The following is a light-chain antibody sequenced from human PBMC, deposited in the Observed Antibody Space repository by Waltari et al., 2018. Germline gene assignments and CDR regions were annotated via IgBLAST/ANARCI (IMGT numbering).Light chain of an antibody. CDR3: QQYNNWPQT. J-gene: IGKJ1*01. CDR1: QSISSN. Sequence: EIVMTQSPATLSVSPGERATLSCRASQSISSNLAWYQHRPGQAPRLLIYDASTRATGIPARFSGSGSGTEFTLTISSLQSEDFALYYCQQYNNWPQTFGQGTKVVIE. V-gene: IGKV3-15*01. CDR2: DAS.